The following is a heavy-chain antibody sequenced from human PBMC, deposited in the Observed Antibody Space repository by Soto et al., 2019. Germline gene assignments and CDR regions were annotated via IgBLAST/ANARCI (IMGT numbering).Heavy chain of an antibody. CDR2: FDPEDGET. CDR1: GYTLTELS. D-gene: IGHD3-10*01. CDR3: ATHLSRFGELLGAFDI. V-gene: IGHV1-24*01. Sequence: ASVKVSCKVSGYTLTELSMHWVRQAPGKGLEWMGGFDPEDGETIYAQKFQGRVTMTEDTSTDTAYMELSSLRSEDTAVYYCATHLSRFGELLGAFDIWGQGTMVTVSS. J-gene: IGHJ3*02.